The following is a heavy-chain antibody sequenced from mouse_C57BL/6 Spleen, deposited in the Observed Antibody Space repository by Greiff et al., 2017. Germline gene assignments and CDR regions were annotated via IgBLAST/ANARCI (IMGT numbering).Heavy chain of an antibody. V-gene: IGHV1-19*01. J-gene: IGHJ2*01. CDR3: AEEESNYFPY. CDR2: INPYNGGT. Sequence: EVQLQQSGPVLVKPGASVKMSCKASGYTFTDYYMNWVKQSHGKSLEWIGVINPYNGGTSYNQKFKGKATLTVDKSSSTAYMELNSLTSEDSAVYYCAEEESNYFPYWGQGTTLTVSS. D-gene: IGHD5-1*01. CDR1: GYTFTDYY.